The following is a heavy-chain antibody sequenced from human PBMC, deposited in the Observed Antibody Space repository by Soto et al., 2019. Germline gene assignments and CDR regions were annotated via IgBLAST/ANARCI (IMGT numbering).Heavy chain of an antibody. V-gene: IGHV3-23*01. CDR2: ISGSGEST. CDR1: GFTFSTYA. Sequence: GGSLRLSCAASGFTFSTYAMSWVRQAPWKGLEWVSGISGSGESTYYADSVEGRFTISRDNSKYTVYLQMNGLRAEDTAVYYCAKNFYESGGYFSSPTWFDAWGQGTLVTVSS. CDR3: AKNFYESGGYFSSPTWFDA. J-gene: IGHJ5*02. D-gene: IGHD3-22*01.